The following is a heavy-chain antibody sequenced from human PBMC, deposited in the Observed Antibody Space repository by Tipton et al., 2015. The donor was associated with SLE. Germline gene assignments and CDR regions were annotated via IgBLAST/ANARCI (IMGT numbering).Heavy chain of an antibody. D-gene: IGHD2/OR15-2a*01. CDR3: AKDRGRRIPSDY. CDR2: ISGSGGST. Sequence: SLRLSCAASGFTFSSYGMHWVRQAPGKGLEWVSAISGSGGSTYYADSVKGRFTISRDNSKNTLYLQMNSLRAEDTAVYYCAKDRGRRIPSDYWGQGTLVTVSS. J-gene: IGHJ4*02. V-gene: IGHV3-23*01. CDR1: GFTFSSYG.